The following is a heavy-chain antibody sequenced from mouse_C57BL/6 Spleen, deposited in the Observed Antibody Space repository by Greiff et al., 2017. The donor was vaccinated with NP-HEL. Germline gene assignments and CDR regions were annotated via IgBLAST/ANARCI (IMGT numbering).Heavy chain of an antibody. V-gene: IGHV3-6*01. J-gene: IGHJ4*01. CDR2: ISYDGSN. D-gene: IGHD2-4*01. Sequence: EVQLQESGPGLVKPSQSLSLTCSVTGYSITSGYYWNWLRQFPGNKLEWMGYISYDGSNNYNPSLKNRISITRDTSKNQFFLKLNSVTTEDTATYYCARDHDYEGYAMDYWGQGTSVTVSS. CDR1: GYSITSGYY. CDR3: ARDHDYEGYAMDY.